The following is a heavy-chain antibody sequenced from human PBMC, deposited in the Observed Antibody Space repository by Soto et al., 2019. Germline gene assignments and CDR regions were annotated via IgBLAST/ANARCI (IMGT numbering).Heavy chain of an antibody. CDR3: PRHEVHVNGDKYNGVPMDV. Sequence: PGGTLRLPCAPSGFSVSSKYMSWVRQAPGKGQECVSLILSGGTTYHAGSVKGTFTMSSDHSANTLFRQMNTLIVDATAVYYCPRHEVHVNGDKYNGVPMDVWRKGTTVTVGS. CDR2: ILSGGTT. J-gene: IGHJ6*01. CDR1: GFSVSSKY. D-gene: IGHD2-8*01. V-gene: IGHV3-66*04.